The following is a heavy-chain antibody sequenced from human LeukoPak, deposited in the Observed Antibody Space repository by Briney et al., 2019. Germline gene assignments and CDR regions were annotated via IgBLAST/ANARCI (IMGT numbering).Heavy chain of an antibody. D-gene: IGHD7-27*01. CDR2: IYYSGST. CDR1: GGSISSYY. V-gene: IGHV4-59*01. Sequence: PSETLSLTCTVSGGSISSYYWSWIRQPPGKGLEWIGYIYYSGSTNYNPSLKSRVTISVDTSKNQFSLKLSSVTAADTAVYYCARGTGDLLYCYGMDVWGQGTTVTVSS. J-gene: IGHJ6*02. CDR3: ARGTGDLLYCYGMDV.